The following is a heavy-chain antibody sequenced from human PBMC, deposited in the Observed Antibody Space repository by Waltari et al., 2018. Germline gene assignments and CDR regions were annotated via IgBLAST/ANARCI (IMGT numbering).Heavy chain of an antibody. Sequence: EVQLVESGGVVVQPGGSLRLSCAASGFTFHDYTMHWVRQAPGKGLEWVSLISWDGGSTYYADSVKGRFTISRDNSKNSLYLQMNSLRTEDTALYYCAKDLGDSSSFHAFDIWGQGTMVTVSS. CDR3: AKDLGDSSSFHAFDI. D-gene: IGHD6-6*01. V-gene: IGHV3-43*01. J-gene: IGHJ3*02. CDR1: GFTFHDYT. CDR2: ISWDGGST.